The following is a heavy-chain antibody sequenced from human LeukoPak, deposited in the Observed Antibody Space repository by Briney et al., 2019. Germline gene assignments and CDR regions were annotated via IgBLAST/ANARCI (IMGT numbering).Heavy chain of an antibody. V-gene: IGHV3-23*01. CDR3: ARVDSYYDFWSGYYWEGGMDV. D-gene: IGHD3-3*01. Sequence: QPGGSLRLSCAASGFTFSSYAMSWVRQAPGKGLEWVSAISGSGGSTYYADSVKGRFTISRDNSKNTLYLQMNSLRAEDTAVYYCARVDSYYDFWSGYYWEGGMDVWGQGTTVTVSS. J-gene: IGHJ6*02. CDR1: GFTFSSYA. CDR2: ISGSGGST.